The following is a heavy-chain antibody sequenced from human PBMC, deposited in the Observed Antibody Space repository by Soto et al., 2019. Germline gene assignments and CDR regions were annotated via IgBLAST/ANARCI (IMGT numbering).Heavy chain of an antibody. CDR2: INPNSGGT. Sequence: ASVKVSCKASGYTFTGYYMHWVRQAPGQGLEWMGWINPNSGGTNYAQKFQGWVTMTRDTSISTAYMELSRLRSDDTAVYYCARDINDYGEYAHGMDVWGQGTTVTVSS. CDR1: GYTFTGYY. CDR3: ARDINDYGEYAHGMDV. J-gene: IGHJ6*02. V-gene: IGHV1-2*04. D-gene: IGHD4-17*01.